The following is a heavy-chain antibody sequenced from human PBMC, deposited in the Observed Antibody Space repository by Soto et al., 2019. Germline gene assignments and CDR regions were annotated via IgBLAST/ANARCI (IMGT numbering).Heavy chain of an antibody. J-gene: IGHJ5*02. CDR1: GYSFTSYW. CDR3: ARHPHGYYDFWSGYPNNWFDP. V-gene: IGHV5-51*01. CDR2: IYPGDSDA. D-gene: IGHD3-3*01. Sequence: PGESLKISGKGSGYSFTSYWIGWVRQMPGKGLEWMGIIYPGDSDARYSPSFQGQVTISADKSISTAYLQWSSLKASDTAMYYCARHPHGYYDFWSGYPNNWFDPWGQGTLVTVSS.